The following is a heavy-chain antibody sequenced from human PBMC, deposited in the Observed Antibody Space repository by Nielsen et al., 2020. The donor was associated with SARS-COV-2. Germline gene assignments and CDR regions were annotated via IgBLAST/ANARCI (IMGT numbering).Heavy chain of an antibody. Sequence: SETLSLTCTVSGGSISSGSYYWGWIRQPPGKGLEWIGSIYYSGSTYYNPSLKSRVTISVDTSKNQFSLKLSSVTAADTAVYYCARDPVYYDSQGWFDPWGQGTLVTVSS. J-gene: IGHJ5*02. CDR1: GGSISSGSYY. V-gene: IGHV4-39*07. D-gene: IGHD3-22*01. CDR2: IYYSGST. CDR3: ARDPVYYDSQGWFDP.